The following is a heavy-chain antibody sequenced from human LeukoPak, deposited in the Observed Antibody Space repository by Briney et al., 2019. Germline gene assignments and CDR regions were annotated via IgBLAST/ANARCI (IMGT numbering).Heavy chain of an antibody. D-gene: IGHD6-13*01. CDR1: GYTFTSYD. Sequence: ASVKVSCKASGYTFTSYDINWVRQAPGQGLEWMGWINPNSGGTNYAQKFQGRVTMTRDTSISTAYVELSRLRSDDTAVYYCARPGAAAGTFDPWGQGTLVTVSS. V-gene: IGHV1-2*02. CDR2: INPNSGGT. J-gene: IGHJ5*02. CDR3: ARPGAAAGTFDP.